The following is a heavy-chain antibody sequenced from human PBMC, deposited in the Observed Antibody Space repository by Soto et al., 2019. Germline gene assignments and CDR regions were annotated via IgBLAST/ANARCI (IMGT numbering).Heavy chain of an antibody. CDR3: ARRLRDRWFDP. CDR2: IWYDGSNK. Sequence: VQLVESGGGVVQPGRSLRLSCAASGFTFSSYGMHWVRQAPGKGLEWVAVIWYDGSNKYYADSVKGRFTISRDNSKNTLYLQMNSLRAEDTAVYYCARRLRDRWFDPWGQGTLVTVSS. V-gene: IGHV3-33*01. CDR1: GFTFSSYG. J-gene: IGHJ5*02.